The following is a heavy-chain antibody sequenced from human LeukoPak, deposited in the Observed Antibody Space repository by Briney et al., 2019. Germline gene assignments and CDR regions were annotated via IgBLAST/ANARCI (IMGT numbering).Heavy chain of an antibody. CDR1: GGSFSGYY. Sequence: SETLSLTCAVYGGSFSGYYWSWVRQPPGKGLEWIGEINHSGSTNYNPALKRRGTISVDTTKNQFLHKLSSVPTADQAVDYCWREGFNRTYDASDTCGQKRIGTVSS. D-gene: IGHD1-14*01. CDR2: INHSGST. V-gene: IGHV4-34*01. CDR3: WREGFNRTYDASDT. J-gene: IGHJ3*02.